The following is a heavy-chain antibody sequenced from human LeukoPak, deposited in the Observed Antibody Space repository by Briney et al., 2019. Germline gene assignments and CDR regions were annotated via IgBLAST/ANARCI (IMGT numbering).Heavy chain of an antibody. CDR1: GFTVSSNY. Sequence: GGSLRLSCAASGFTVSSNYMSWVRQAPGKGLEWVSSISSSSSYIYYADSVKGRFTISRDNAKNSLYLQMNSLRVEDTAVYYCARQWAVDYWGQGSLVTVSS. CDR2: ISSSSSYI. J-gene: IGHJ4*02. D-gene: IGHD1-26*01. V-gene: IGHV3-21*01. CDR3: ARQWAVDY.